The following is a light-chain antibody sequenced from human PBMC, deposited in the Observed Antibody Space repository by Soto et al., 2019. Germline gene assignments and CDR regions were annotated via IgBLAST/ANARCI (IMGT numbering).Light chain of an antibody. CDR1: QSVSSSY. J-gene: IGKJ4*01. Sequence: EIVLTQSPATLSLSPGERATLSCRASQSVSSSYLAWYQQKPGQAPRLLIYGASSRATGIPDRFSGSGSGTDFTLTISRLEPEDFAEYYCHQYDSSPLTFGGGTKVEIK. V-gene: IGKV3-20*01. CDR3: HQYDSSPLT. CDR2: GAS.